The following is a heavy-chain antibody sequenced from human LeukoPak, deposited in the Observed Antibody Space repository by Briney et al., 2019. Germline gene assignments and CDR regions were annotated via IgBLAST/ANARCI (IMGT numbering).Heavy chain of an antibody. CDR3: AKETSSSFDY. V-gene: IGHV3-23*01. CDR1: GFTFSSYA. Sequence: GGSLRLSCAASGFTFSSYAMNWVRQAPGKGPEWVSGISNSGGSTYYADSVKGRFTISRDNSKNTLYLQMNSLRAEDTAVYYCAKETSSSFDYWGQGTLVTVSS. CDR2: ISNSGGST. J-gene: IGHJ4*02. D-gene: IGHD6-6*01.